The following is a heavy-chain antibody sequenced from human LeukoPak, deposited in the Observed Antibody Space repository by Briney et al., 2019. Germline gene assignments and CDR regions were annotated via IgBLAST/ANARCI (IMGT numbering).Heavy chain of an antibody. D-gene: IGHD6-19*01. J-gene: IGHJ4*02. Sequence: SGGSLRLSCAASGFTFSFYTMSWVRQAPGKGLEWVSAIGGSGSNTFYADSVKGRFTISRDNSKNTLFLQMNSLTAEDTAVYYCARDDRYSSGWNQFYFDYWGQGALVTVSS. V-gene: IGHV3-23*01. CDR1: GFTFSFYT. CDR2: IGGSGSNT. CDR3: ARDDRYSSGWNQFYFDY.